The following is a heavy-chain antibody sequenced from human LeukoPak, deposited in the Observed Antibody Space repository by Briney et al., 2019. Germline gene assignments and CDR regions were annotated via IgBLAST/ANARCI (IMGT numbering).Heavy chain of an antibody. CDR2: ISGSGGST. CDR3: AKDYDSSGYPSWFDP. J-gene: IGHJ5*02. CDR1: GFTFSSYA. Sequence: PGGSLRLSCAASGFTFSSYAMSWVRQAPGKGLEWVSAISGSGGSTYYADSVKGRFTISRDNSKNTLYLQMNSLRAEDTAVYYCAKDYDSSGYPSWFDPWGQGTLVTVSS. D-gene: IGHD3-22*01. V-gene: IGHV3-23*01.